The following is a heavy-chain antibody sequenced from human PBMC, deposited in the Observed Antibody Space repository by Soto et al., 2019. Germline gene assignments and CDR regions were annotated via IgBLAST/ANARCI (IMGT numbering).Heavy chain of an antibody. CDR2: ISPYTGDT. D-gene: IGHD3-16*01. V-gene: IGHV1-18*01. J-gene: IGHJ6*02. CDR1: CYIFVNYG. CDR3: AMVDNYVTPTPQDV. Sequence: QVQLVQSGDEMKKPGASVRVSCKASCYIFVNYGIAWVRQAPGQGLEWMGWISPYTGDTHSASKVQGRLTMTADTSTSAAYMDLGSLTSDDTAVYYCAMVDNYVTPTPQDVCGQGTTVTVSS.